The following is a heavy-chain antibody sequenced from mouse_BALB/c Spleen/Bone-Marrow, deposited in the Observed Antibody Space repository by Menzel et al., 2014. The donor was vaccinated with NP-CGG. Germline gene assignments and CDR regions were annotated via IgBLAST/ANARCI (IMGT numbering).Heavy chain of an antibody. CDR1: DYTFTTYW. Sequence: VKLMESGPDLVRPGSSVKMSCKASDYTFTTYWMHWVKQRPGQGLEWIGMIDPSTSGTRLNQKFKDKATLLVDKSSNTAYMQLSSLTSEDSAVYYCARRTLAMDYWGQGTSVTVSS. CDR2: IDPSTSGT. J-gene: IGHJ4*01. CDR3: ARRTLAMDY. V-gene: IGHV1-52*01.